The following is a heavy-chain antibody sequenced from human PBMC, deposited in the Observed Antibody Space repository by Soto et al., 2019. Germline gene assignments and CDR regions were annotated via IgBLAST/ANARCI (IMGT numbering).Heavy chain of an antibody. CDR3: AKDRVVVVVAATYNWFDP. J-gene: IGHJ5*02. D-gene: IGHD2-15*01. CDR2: ISGSGGST. V-gene: IGHV3-23*01. CDR1: GFTFSSYA. Sequence: EVQLLESGGGLVQPGGSLRLSCAASGFTFSSYAMSWVRQAPGKGLEWVSAISGSGGSTYYADSVKGRLTISRDNSKNTLYLQMNSLRAEDTAVYYCAKDRVVVVVAATYNWFDPWGQGTLVTVSS.